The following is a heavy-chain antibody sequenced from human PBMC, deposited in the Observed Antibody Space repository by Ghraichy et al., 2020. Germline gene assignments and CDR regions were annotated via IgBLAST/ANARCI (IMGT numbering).Heavy chain of an antibody. CDR1: GGTFSTYT. D-gene: IGHD6-13*01. Sequence: SVKVSCKTSGGTFSTYTISWVRQAPGQGLEWMGRVIPILGISNYAQKFQGRVTITADKTTTTAYMELSSLRSEDTAVYYCARDWGAPENIPAAGDYYGMDVWGQGTTVTVSS. J-gene: IGHJ6*02. CDR2: VIPILGIS. V-gene: IGHV1-69*04. CDR3: ARDWGAPENIPAAGDYYGMDV.